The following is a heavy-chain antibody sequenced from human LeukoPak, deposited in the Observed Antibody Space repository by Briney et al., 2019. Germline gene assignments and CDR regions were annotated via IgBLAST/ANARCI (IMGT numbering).Heavy chain of an antibody. CDR1: GGSISSYY. CDR2: IYCSGST. Sequence: SETLSLTCTVSGGSISSYYWSWIRQPPGKGLEWIGYIYCSGSTNYNLSLKSRVTISVDTSKNQFSLKLSSVTAADTAVYYCARVATGLVFDYWGQGTLVTVSS. J-gene: IGHJ4*02. V-gene: IGHV4-59*01. CDR3: ARVATGLVFDY. D-gene: IGHD1-14*01.